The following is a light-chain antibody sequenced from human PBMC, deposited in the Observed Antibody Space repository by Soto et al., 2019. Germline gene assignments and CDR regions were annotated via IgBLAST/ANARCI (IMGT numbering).Light chain of an antibody. Sequence: EVVLTQSPATLSVSPGERATLSCRASQIVSSKLAWYHHKPGQAPRLLIYGASTRAAGIAARFSGSGSGTEFTLTINSLQSEDFAVYYCQQYSDWPYTFGQGTKLEIK. CDR1: QIVSSK. CDR2: GAS. V-gene: IGKV3-15*01. CDR3: QQYSDWPYT. J-gene: IGKJ2*01.